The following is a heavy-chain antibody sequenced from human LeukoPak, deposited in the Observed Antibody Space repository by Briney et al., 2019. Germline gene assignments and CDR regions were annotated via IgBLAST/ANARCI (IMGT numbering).Heavy chain of an antibody. CDR1: GFAFSTYI. CDR2: ISSDSSKK. J-gene: IGHJ4*02. CDR3: AKIKSDSIGWYEFDG. V-gene: IGHV3-48*04. D-gene: IGHD6-19*01. Sequence: GGSLRLSCAASGFAFSTYIMSWVRQAPGKGLEWVAYISSDSSKKFYADSVKGRFTTFRDNAKNSVYLQMNSLRTEDTAVYYCAKIKSDSIGWYEFDGWGQGTLVTVSS.